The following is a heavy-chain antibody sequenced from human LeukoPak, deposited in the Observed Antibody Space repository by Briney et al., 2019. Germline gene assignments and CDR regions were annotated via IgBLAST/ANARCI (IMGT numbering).Heavy chain of an antibody. V-gene: IGHV3-30*02. Sequence: GGSLRLSCAASGFTFSSYGMHWVRQAPGKGLEWVAFIRYEGSYKYYADSVKGRFTISRENSKNTLYLQMTSLRAEDTAVYYCAELGITMIGGVWGKGTTVTISS. D-gene: IGHD3-10*02. J-gene: IGHJ6*04. CDR1: GFTFSSYG. CDR2: IRYEGSYK. CDR3: AELGITMIGGV.